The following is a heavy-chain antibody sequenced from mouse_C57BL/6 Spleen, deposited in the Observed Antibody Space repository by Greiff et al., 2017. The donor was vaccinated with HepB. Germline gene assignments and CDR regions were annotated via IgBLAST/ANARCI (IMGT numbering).Heavy chain of an antibody. CDR2: IYPGSGST. CDR3: ASSGHSSGYGY. D-gene: IGHD3-2*02. J-gene: IGHJ2*01. CDR1: GYTFTSYW. Sequence: QVQLQQPGAELVKPGASVKMSCKASGYTFTSYWITWVKQRPGQGLEWIGDIYPGSGSTNYNEKFKSKATLTVDTSSSTAYMQRSSLTSEDSAVYCCASSGHSSGYGYWGQGTTLTVSS. V-gene: IGHV1-55*01.